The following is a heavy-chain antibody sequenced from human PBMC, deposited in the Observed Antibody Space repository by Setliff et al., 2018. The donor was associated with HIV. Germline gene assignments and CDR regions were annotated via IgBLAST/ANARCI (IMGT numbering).Heavy chain of an antibody. J-gene: IGHJ4*02. CDR3: VRGDDILTGYFRPYFFDY. CDR1: GYTFTNYD. CDR2: MSPNSGNT. V-gene: IGHV1-8*03. D-gene: IGHD3-9*01. Sequence: ASVKVSCKASGYTFTNYDINWVRQATGQGLEWMGRMSPNSGNTEYAQKFQDRVTFTRDTSASSAYMDLSSLRSEDSAVYYCVRGDDILTGYFRPYFFDYWGQGTLVTVSS.